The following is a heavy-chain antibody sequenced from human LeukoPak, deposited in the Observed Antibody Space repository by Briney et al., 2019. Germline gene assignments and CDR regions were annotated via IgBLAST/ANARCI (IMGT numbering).Heavy chain of an antibody. V-gene: IGHV1-18*01. CDR1: GYTFTSYG. CDR2: ISAYNGNT. D-gene: IGHD2-15*01. J-gene: IGHJ5*02. Sequence: ASVKVSCKASGYTFTSYGISWLRQAPGQGLEWMGWISAYNGNTNYAQKLQGRVTMTTDTSTSTAYMELRSLRSDDTAVYYCARDLAGYCSGGSCYQSAIRFDPWGQGTLVTVSS. CDR3: ARDLAGYCSGGSCYQSAIRFDP.